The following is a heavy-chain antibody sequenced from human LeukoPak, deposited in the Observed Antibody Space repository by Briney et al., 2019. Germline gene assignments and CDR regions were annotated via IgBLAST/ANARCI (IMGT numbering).Heavy chain of an antibody. CDR2: INHSGST. V-gene: IGHV4-34*01. J-gene: IGHJ4*02. CDR3: ARIPDGYYFDY. Sequence: PSETLSVTCAVYGESFSGYYWSWIRQPPGKGLEWIGEINHSGSTNYNPSLKSRVTISVDTSKNQFSLTLSSVTAADTAVYYCARIPDGYYFDYWGQGTLVTVSS. D-gene: IGHD2-2*02. CDR1: GESFSGYY.